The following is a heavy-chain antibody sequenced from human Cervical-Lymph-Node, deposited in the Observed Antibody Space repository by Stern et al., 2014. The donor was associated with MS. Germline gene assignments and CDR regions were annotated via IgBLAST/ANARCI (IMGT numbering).Heavy chain of an antibody. V-gene: IGHV4-31*03. D-gene: IGHD3-22*01. CDR3: ARDGAYYDNSGYYPDAFDI. CDR2: IYYSGST. J-gene: IGHJ3*02. CDR1: GGSISSGGYY. Sequence: QVQLQESGPGLVKPSQTLSLTCTVSGGSISSGGYYWSWIRQHPGKGLEWIGYIYYSGSTYYNPSLKSRVTISVDTSKNQFSLKLSSVTAADTAVYYCARDGAYYDNSGYYPDAFDIWGQGTTVTVSS.